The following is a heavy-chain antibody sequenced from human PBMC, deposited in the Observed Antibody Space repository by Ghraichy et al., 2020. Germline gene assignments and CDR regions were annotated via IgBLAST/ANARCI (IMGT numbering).Heavy chain of an antibody. D-gene: IGHD1-26*01. Sequence: LSLTCAASGFTFSDHYMDWVRQAPGKGLEWVGRTRNKANSYTTEYAASVKGRFTISRDDSKNSLYLQMNSLKTEDTAVYYCARLASIVGATTPYYYGMDVWGQGTTVTVSS. J-gene: IGHJ6*02. CDR3: ARLASIVGATTPYYYGMDV. CDR2: TRNKANSYTT. CDR1: GFTFSDHY. V-gene: IGHV3-72*01.